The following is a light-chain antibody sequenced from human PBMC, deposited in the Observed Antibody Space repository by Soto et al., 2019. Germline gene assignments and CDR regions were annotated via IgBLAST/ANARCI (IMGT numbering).Light chain of an antibody. CDR2: DVS. Sequence: DIQMTQSPSTLSASIGDRVTITCRASQSIGTWLAWYQQKPGTAPKLLIYDVSGLQGGVPSRFSGSGSGTEFTLTISRLQPDDFETYYCQEYYTYYRTFGQGTKVEFK. J-gene: IGKJ1*01. V-gene: IGKV1-5*01. CDR1: QSIGTW. CDR3: QEYYTYYRT.